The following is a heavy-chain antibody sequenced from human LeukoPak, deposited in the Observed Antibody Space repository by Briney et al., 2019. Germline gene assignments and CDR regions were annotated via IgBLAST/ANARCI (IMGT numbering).Heavy chain of an antibody. V-gene: IGHV4-39*01. CDR3: ARSIVYCSGGSCYFDY. D-gene: IGHD2-15*01. Sequence: SETLSLTCTVSGGSISSSSYYWGWIRQPPGKGLEWIGSIYYSGSTYYNPSLKSRVTISVDTSKNQFSLKLSSVTAADTAVYYCARSIVYCSGGSCYFDYWGQGTLVTVSS. CDR1: GGSISSSSYY. J-gene: IGHJ4*02. CDR2: IYYSGST.